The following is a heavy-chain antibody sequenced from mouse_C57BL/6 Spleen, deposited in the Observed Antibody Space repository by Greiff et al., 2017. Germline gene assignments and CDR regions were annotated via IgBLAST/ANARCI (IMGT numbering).Heavy chain of an antibody. CDR3: ARGNYGNPYYYAMDY. CDR1: GYTFTSYW. Sequence: VQLQQPGAELVKPGASVKLSCKASGYTFTSYWMHWVKQRPGQGLEWIGMIHPNSGSTNYNEKFKSKATLTVDKSSSTAYMQLSSLTSEDSAVYYCARGNYGNPYYYAMDYWGQGTSVTVSS. CDR2: IHPNSGST. J-gene: IGHJ4*01. D-gene: IGHD2-1*01. V-gene: IGHV1-64*01.